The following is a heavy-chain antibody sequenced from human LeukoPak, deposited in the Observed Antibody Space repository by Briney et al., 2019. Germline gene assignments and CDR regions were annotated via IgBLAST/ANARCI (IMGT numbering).Heavy chain of an antibody. CDR2: ISAYNGDT. J-gene: IGHJ4*02. V-gene: IGHV1-18*01. Sequence: ASVKVSCKASGYTFSSYGITWVRQAPGQGLEWMGWISAYNGDTNYAQKFQGRVTITADESTSTAYMELSSLRSEDTAVYYCARDGYYGSGSYPGDWGQGTLVTVSS. CDR3: ARDGYYGSGSYPGD. D-gene: IGHD3-10*01. CDR1: GYTFSSYG.